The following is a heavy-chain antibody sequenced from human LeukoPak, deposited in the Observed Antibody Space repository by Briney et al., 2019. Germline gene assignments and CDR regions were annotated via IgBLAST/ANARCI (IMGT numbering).Heavy chain of an antibody. V-gene: IGHV1-18*01. J-gene: IGHJ6*03. D-gene: IGHD1-1*01. Sequence: ASVKVSCKASGYTFNNYGISWVRQAPGQGLEWMGWISAYNGHTNYAQKLQDRVTMTTDTSTSTAYMELRSLRSDDTAVYYCARGLQLERRRSYFYYYMDVWGKGTTVTISS. CDR2: ISAYNGHT. CDR3: ARGLQLERRRSYFYYYMDV. CDR1: GYTFNNYG.